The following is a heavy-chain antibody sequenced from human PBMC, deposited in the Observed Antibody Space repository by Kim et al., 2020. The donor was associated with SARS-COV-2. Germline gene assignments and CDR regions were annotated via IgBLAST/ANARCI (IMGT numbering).Heavy chain of an antibody. V-gene: IGHV1-2*02. J-gene: IGHJ5*02. D-gene: IGHD4-4*01. CDR3: VRVSPAYTDPFDP. Sequence: AQTFQGRVTMTRDTSISTAYMELSRLTSDDTAMYYCVRVSPAYTDPFDPWGQGTLVTVSS.